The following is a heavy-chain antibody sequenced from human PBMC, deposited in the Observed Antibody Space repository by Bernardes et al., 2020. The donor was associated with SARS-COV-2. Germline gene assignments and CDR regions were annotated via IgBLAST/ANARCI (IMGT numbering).Heavy chain of an antibody. CDR1: GFTFSNFE. CDR3: ARAPNFFYGMDV. V-gene: IGHV3-48*03. Sequence: GSLRLSCAASGFTFSNFEINWVRQAPGKGLEWISYISSSGSTIHYADSVKGRLTISRDNAKNSVYMQMNSLRAEDTAVYYCARAPNFFYGMDVWGQGTTVTVSS. CDR2: ISSSGSTI. J-gene: IGHJ6*02.